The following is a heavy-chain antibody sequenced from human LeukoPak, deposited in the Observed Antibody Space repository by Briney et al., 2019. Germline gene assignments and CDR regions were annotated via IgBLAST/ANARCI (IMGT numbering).Heavy chain of an antibody. CDR3: ARGLRTTSWTKFDP. V-gene: IGHV1-69*13. CDR1: GGTLSSYA. J-gene: IGHJ5*02. Sequence: GASVKVSCKASGGTLSSYAISWVRQAPGQGLEWMGGSIPIFGTGNYAQKFQGRVTITADESTSTAYMGLRSLRSEDTAVYYCARGLRTTSWTKFDPWGQGTLVTVSS. D-gene: IGHD2-2*01. CDR2: SIPIFGTG.